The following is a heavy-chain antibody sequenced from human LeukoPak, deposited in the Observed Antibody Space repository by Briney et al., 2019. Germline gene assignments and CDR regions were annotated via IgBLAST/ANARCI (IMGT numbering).Heavy chain of an antibody. CDR3: ARTLPYGSGIQEH. Sequence: GGSLRLSCAASGFTFSSYGMHCVRQAPGKGLEWVAVIWYDGSNKYYADSVKGRFTISSDNSKNTLYLQMNSLRAEDTAVYYCARTLPYGSGIQEHWGQGTLVTVSS. J-gene: IGHJ1*01. CDR2: IWYDGSNK. CDR1: GFTFSSYG. D-gene: IGHD3-10*01. V-gene: IGHV3-33*01.